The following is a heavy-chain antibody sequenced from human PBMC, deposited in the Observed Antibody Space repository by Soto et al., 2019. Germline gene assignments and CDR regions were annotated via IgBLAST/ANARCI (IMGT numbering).Heavy chain of an antibody. J-gene: IGHJ5*02. CDR3: ARKGPSYIVAGSDWFDP. CDR1: GGPITSENYY. V-gene: IGHV4-39*01. Sequence: QLQLQESGPGLVKPSETLSLTCTVSGGPITSENYYWCWIRQPPGKGLEWIGTISFSGTTYYNPSLKGRVTISMDTSKNQFSLKVNSVTAADTDVFYCARKGPSYIVAGSDWFDPWGQGTLVTVSS. D-gene: IGHD6-19*01. CDR2: ISFSGTT.